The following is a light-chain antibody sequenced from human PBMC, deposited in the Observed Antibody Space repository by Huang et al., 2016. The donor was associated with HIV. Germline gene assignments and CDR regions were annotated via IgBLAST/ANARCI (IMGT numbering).Light chain of an antibody. Sequence: PGESATLSYRASQSVFKNLAWYQQKPGQAPKLLIYGSSTRAAGIPARFSGSGSGTDFTLTISSLQSEDFAVYYCQQYNTSPRTFGQGTKVEV. CDR3: QQYNTSPRT. V-gene: IGKV3-15*01. CDR2: GSS. CDR1: QSVFKN. J-gene: IGKJ1*01.